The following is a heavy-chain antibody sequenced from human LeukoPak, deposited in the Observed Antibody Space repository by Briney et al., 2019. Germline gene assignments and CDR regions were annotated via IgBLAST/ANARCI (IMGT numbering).Heavy chain of an antibody. CDR1: GDSVSSNSAA. Sequence: SQTLSLTCAISGDSVSSNSAAWNWVRQSPSRGLEWLGRTYYRSKWYNDYAVSVRSRITIDPDTSKNQFSLQLDSVTPEDTAVYYCARGRSGWYYFDYWGQGTLVTVSS. V-gene: IGHV6-1*01. J-gene: IGHJ4*02. CDR3: ARGRSGWYYFDY. CDR2: TYYRSKWYN. D-gene: IGHD6-19*01.